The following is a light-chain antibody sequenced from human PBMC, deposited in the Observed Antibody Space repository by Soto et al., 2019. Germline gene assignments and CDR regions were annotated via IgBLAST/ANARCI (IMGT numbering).Light chain of an antibody. J-gene: IGKJ1*01. Sequence: EIVLTQSPGTLSLSPGERATLSCRASQSVSSSTSLAWYQQKTGQAPRLLIYGASSRAVGVPDRFSGSGSGTDFTLTISRLEPEDVAVYYCQQYYGTPRTFGQGTKVEIK. V-gene: IGKV3-20*01. CDR3: QQYYGTPRT. CDR1: QSVSSSTS. CDR2: GAS.